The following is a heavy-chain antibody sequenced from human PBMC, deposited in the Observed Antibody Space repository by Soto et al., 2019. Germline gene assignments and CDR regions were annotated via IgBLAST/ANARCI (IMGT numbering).Heavy chain of an antibody. CDR2: INPNSGGT. CDR1: GYTFTGYY. CDR3: ARDQRSTSHPFHGYNWFDP. V-gene: IGHV1-2*02. D-gene: IGHD2-2*01. Sequence: GASVKVSCKASGYTFTGYYMHWVRRAPGQGLEWMGWINPNSGGTNYAQKFQGRVTMTRDTSISTAYMELSRLRSDDTAVYYCARDQRSTSHPFHGYNWFDPWGQGTLVTVSS. J-gene: IGHJ5*02.